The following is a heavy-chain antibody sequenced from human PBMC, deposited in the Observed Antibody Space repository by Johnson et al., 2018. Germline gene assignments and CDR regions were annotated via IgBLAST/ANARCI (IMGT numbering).Heavy chain of an antibody. CDR2: ISGSGSST. J-gene: IGHJ3*02. CDR3: AKRYYGGNSGAFDI. V-gene: IGHV3-23*04. D-gene: IGHD4-23*01. CDR1: EFTFSSYV. Sequence: VQLVESGGGLVQPGGSLRLSCVGSEFTFSSYVMSWVRQAPGKGLEWVSGISGSGSSTYYTDSVKGRFTISSDNSKNTLYRQMNSLRAEDTAVYYCAKRYYGGNSGAFDIWGLGTMVTVSS.